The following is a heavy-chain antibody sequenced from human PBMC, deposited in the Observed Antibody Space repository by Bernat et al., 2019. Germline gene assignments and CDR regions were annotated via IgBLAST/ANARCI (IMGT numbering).Heavy chain of an antibody. CDR1: GFTFSTYE. Sequence: EVQLVESGGGLVQPGGSLRLSCAASGFTFSTYEMIWVRPAPGKGLEWVSYISSSGSSIYYADSVKGRFTISRDNAKNSLYLQMNSLRAEDTAVYYCATLYGDFLPYWGQGTLVTVSS. J-gene: IGHJ4*02. CDR3: ATLYGDFLPY. D-gene: IGHD4-17*01. V-gene: IGHV3-48*03. CDR2: ISSSGSSI.